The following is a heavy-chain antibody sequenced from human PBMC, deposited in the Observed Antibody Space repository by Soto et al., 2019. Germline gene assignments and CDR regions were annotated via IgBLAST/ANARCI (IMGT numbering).Heavy chain of an antibody. CDR3: ARDLWVEPELYYYGMDV. J-gene: IGHJ6*02. D-gene: IGHD1-1*01. Sequence: SETLSLTCTVSGDSIRSINNYWGWIRQPPGKGLEWIGNIYYDGSTFYNPSLKSRLTISVDTSKNHFSLRLTSVTAADTAVYYCARDLWVEPELYYYGMDVWGQGTTVTVSS. CDR2: IYYDGST. V-gene: IGHV4-39*07. CDR1: GDSIRSINNY.